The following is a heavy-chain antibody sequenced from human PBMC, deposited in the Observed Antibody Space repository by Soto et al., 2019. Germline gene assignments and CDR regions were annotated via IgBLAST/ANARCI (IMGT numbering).Heavy chain of an antibody. CDR3: ARDIWSGDYKWFDS. V-gene: IGHV3-30*03. D-gene: IGHD3-3*01. Sequence: LGGSLRLSCTSSSVTINVHGIQWVRQAPAKGLEWVAFITNDASVQYYAESVKGRFTISRDHSKNTVDLQMSSLRSEESAVYYCARDIWSGDYKWFDSWGPGTLVTVSS. J-gene: IGHJ5*01. CDR1: SVTINVHG. CDR2: ITNDASVQ.